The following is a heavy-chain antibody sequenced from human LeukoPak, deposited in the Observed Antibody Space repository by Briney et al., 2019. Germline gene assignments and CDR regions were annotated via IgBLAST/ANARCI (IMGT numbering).Heavy chain of an antibody. J-gene: IGHJ4*02. CDR3: ARDRVIGYYGSGSAFED. V-gene: IGHV3-48*04. D-gene: IGHD3-10*01. Sequence: GGSLRLSCAASGFTFSSYSMNWVRQAPGKGLEWVSYISSSSSTIYYADSVKGRFTISRDNAKNSLYLQMNSLRAEDTAVYYCARDRVIGYYGSGSAFEDWGQGTLVTVSS. CDR2: ISSSSSTI. CDR1: GFTFSSYS.